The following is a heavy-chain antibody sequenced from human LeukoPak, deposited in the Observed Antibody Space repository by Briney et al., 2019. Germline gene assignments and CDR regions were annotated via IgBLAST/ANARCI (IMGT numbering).Heavy chain of an antibody. Sequence: GGSLRLSCAVSGFTASTHHMAWVRQAPGKGLEWVSVRQPGNVSYYADSVTGRFTTSTDSSKDTLYLQMRDLRAEDTALYYCARERDYDTYFDYWGQGTLVIVSS. D-gene: IGHD3-22*01. CDR3: ARERDYDTYFDY. CDR2: RQPGNVS. V-gene: IGHV3-53*01. CDR1: GFTASTHH. J-gene: IGHJ4*02.